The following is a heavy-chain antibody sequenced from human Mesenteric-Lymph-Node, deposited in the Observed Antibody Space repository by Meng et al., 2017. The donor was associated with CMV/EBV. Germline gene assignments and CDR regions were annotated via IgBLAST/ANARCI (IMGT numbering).Heavy chain of an antibody. CDR3: AKPSITYYDFWSGNDY. J-gene: IGHJ4*02. Sequence: GGSLRLSCAASGFTFSSYWMHWVRQAPGKGLVWVSRINSDGSSTSYADSVKGRFTISRDNAKNTLYLQMNSLRAEDTAVYYCAKPSITYYDFWSGNDYWGQGTLVTVSS. V-gene: IGHV3-74*01. CDR2: INSDGSST. CDR1: GFTFSSYW. D-gene: IGHD3-3*01.